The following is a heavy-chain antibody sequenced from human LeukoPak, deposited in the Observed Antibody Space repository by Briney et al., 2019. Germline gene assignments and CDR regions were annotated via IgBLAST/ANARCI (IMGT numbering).Heavy chain of an antibody. CDR2: IKQDGSDK. CDR3: AREGLWVGPDSGKTRHPYWEI. J-gene: IGHJ3*02. V-gene: IGHV3-7*04. D-gene: IGHD3-10*01. CDR1: GFTFSSYW. Sequence: GGSLRLSCAASGFTFSSYWMSWVRQAPGKGVQWVANIKQDGSDKYYVDSVKGRFTISRDNAKNSLNLQMSSLRAEDMAVYYCAREGLWVGPDSGKTRHPYWEIWGQGTMVTVSS.